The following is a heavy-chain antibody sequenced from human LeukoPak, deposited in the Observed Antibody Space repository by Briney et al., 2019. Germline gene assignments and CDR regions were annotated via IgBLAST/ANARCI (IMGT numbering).Heavy chain of an antibody. Sequence: PGGSLRLSCAASGFTFVSYAMTWVRQAPGKGLEWVSAINGGGDTTYYADSVKGRFTISRDKSKNTMYLQMNSLRADDTALYYCAKALDTYGYMRFDFWGQGTLVTVSS. V-gene: IGHV3-23*01. D-gene: IGHD5-18*01. J-gene: IGHJ4*02. CDR1: GFTFVSYA. CDR3: AKALDTYGYMRFDF. CDR2: INGGGDTT.